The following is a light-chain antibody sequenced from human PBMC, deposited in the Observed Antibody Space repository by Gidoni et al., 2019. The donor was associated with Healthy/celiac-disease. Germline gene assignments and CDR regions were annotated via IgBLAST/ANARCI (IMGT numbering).Light chain of an antibody. CDR3: QSYDSSLDWV. CDR1: SSNIGAGYD. Sequence: QSVLTQPPSVSGAPGPRVTISCTWSSSNIGAGYDVHWYQQLPGTAPKLLIYGNSNRPSGVPDRFSGSKSGTSASLAITGLQAEDEADYYCQSYDSSLDWVFGGGTKLTV. V-gene: IGLV1-40*01. J-gene: IGLJ3*02. CDR2: GNS.